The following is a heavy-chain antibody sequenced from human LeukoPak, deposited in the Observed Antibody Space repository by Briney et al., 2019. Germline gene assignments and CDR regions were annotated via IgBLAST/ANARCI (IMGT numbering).Heavy chain of an antibody. CDR1: GGSFRGYS. J-gene: IGHJ4*02. CDR3: ARARIMITFGGVIVIFDY. Sequence: SETLSLTCVFNGGSFRGYSWSWIRKPPGKGLKWIGEINHSGSTNYNPSLKSRVTISVDTSKNQFSLKLSSVTAADTAVYYCARARIMITFGGVIVIFDYWGQGTLVTVSS. CDR2: INHSGST. V-gene: IGHV4-34*01. D-gene: IGHD3-16*02.